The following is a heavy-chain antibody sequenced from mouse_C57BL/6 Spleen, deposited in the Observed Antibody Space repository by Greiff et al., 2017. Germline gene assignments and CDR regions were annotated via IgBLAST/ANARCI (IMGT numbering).Heavy chain of an antibody. CDR3: ARSRDNYDGGSPYAMDY. D-gene: IGHD1-1*01. J-gene: IGHJ4*01. V-gene: IGHV1-54*01. CDR1: GYAFTNYL. Sequence: QVQLQQSGAELVRPGTSVKVSCKASGYAFTNYLIEWVKQRPGQGLEWIGVLYPGSGGTNYNEKFKGKATLTADTSSSTAYMQLSSLTSEDSAVYFCARSRDNYDGGSPYAMDYWGQGTSVTVSA. CDR2: LYPGSGGT.